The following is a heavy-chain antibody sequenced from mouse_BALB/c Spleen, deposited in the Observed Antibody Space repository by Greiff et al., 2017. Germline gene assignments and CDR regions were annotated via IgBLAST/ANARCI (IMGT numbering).Heavy chain of an antibody. CDR1: GFTFSSYA. J-gene: IGHJ2*01. CDR3: AREDDTFDY. D-gene: IGHD2-3*01. CDR2: ISSGGST. Sequence: DVHLVESGGGLVKPGGSLKLSCAASGFTFSSYAMSWVRQTPEKRLEWVASISSGGSTYYPDSVKGRFTISRDNARNILYLQMSSLRSEDTAMYYCAREDDTFDYWGQGTTLTVSS. V-gene: IGHV5-6-5*01.